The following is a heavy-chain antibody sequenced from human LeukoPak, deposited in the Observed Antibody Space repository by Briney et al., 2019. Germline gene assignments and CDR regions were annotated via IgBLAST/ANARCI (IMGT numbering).Heavy chain of an antibody. D-gene: IGHD4-23*01. Sequence: GGSLRLSCAVSGFTVSNNYMSWVRQAPGKGLAWVSGIYSDGSTDYADSVKGRFTISRDNSKNKMYLQMNGLRAEETAVYYCARGGGGGNPFDYWGQGTLVTVSS. CDR3: ARGGGGGNPFDY. CDR1: GFTVSNNY. CDR2: IYSDGST. V-gene: IGHV3-53*01. J-gene: IGHJ4*02.